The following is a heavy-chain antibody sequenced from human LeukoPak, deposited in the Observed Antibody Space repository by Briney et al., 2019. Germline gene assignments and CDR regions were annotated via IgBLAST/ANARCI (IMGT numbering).Heavy chain of an antibody. CDR2: IYYSGST. CDR1: GGSISSGGYY. D-gene: IGHD2-21*02. Sequence: SETLSLTCTVSGGSISSGGYYWSWIRQHPGKGLEWIGYIYYSGSTYYNPSLKSRVTISVDTSKNQFSLKLSSVTAADTAVYYCARDFCGGDCYMLDVWGQGTTVTVSS. J-gene: IGHJ6*02. V-gene: IGHV4-31*03. CDR3: ARDFCGGDCYMLDV.